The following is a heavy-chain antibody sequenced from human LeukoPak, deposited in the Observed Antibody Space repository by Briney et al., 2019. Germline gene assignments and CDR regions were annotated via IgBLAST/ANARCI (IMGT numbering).Heavy chain of an antibody. V-gene: IGHV3-30*03. D-gene: IGHD4-23*01. Sequence: QTGGSLRLSCAASGFTFSSYGMHWVRQAPGKGLEWVAVISYDGSNKYYADSVKGRFTISRDNSKNTLYLQMNSLRAEDTAVYYCAITRTVVTPPSAFDIWGQGTMVTVSS. CDR2: ISYDGSNK. J-gene: IGHJ3*02. CDR1: GFTFSSYG. CDR3: AITRTVVTPPSAFDI.